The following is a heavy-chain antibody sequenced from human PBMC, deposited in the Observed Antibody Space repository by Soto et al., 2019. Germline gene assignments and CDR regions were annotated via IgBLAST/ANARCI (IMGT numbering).Heavy chain of an antibody. CDR3: ARGSGYGNSPFDY. D-gene: IGHD6-13*01. CDR2: INQDGSEK. V-gene: IGHV3-7*03. CDR1: GFTFSSYW. Sequence: EVQLVESGGGLVQPGGSLRLSCADSGFTFSSYWMSWVRQAPGKGLEWVANINQDGSEKYYVDSVKGRFTISRDNAKNSRYLRMNSLRAEDTAIYYCARGSGYGNSPFDYWGQGTLVTVSS. J-gene: IGHJ4*02.